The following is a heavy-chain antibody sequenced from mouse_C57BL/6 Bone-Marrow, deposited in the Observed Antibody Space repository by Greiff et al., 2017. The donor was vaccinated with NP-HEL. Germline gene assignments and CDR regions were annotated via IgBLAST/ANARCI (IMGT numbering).Heavy chain of an antibody. CDR3: ARGGRYITTVGYGY. V-gene: IGHV1-64*01. J-gene: IGHJ4*01. CDR2: IHPNSGST. CDR1: GYTFTSYW. D-gene: IGHD1-1*01. Sequence: VQLQQPGAELVKPGASVKLSCKASGYTFTSYWMHWVKQRPGQGLEWIGMIHPNSGSTNYNEKFKSKATLTVDKSSSTAYMQLSSLTSEDSAVYYCARGGRYITTVGYGYWGQGTSVTVS.